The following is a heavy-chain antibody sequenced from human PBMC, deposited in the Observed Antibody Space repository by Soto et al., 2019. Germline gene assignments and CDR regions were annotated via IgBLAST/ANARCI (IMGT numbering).Heavy chain of an antibody. CDR1: CGAIRSGGYS. J-gene: IGHJ4*02. Sequence: SETLSLTRAVSCGAIRSGGYSWSWIRQPPGKGLEWIGDINHSGSTNYNPSLKSRVTISVDKSKNQFSLKLSSVTAADTAVYYCASSGAGLDYWGQGTLVTVS. CDR2: INHSGST. D-gene: IGHD1-26*01. CDR3: ASSGAGLDY. V-gene: IGHV4-30-2*01.